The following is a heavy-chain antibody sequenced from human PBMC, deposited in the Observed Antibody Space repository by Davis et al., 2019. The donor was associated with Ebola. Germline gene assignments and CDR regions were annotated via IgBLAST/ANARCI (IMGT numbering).Heavy chain of an antibody. Sequence: GESLKISCAASGFTFSSYAMSWVRQAPGKGLEWVSCISTSSTYIYYADSVKGRFTISRDNAKNTLYLQMNSLRAEDTAVYYCARQDLVGYYDSSGSFDYWGQGTLVTVSS. CDR2: ISTSSTYI. CDR1: GFTFSSYA. CDR3: ARQDLVGYYDSSGSFDY. J-gene: IGHJ4*02. V-gene: IGHV3-21*01. D-gene: IGHD3-22*01.